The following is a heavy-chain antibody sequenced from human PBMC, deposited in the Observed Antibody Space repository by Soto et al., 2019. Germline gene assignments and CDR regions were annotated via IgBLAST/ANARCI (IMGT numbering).Heavy chain of an antibody. J-gene: IGHJ4*02. V-gene: IGHV3-30*03. CDR1: GFTFSSYG. CDR3: ARRGPGTYFDY. CDR2: VSYDGSNK. D-gene: IGHD6-13*01. Sequence: GGSLRLSCAASGFTFSSYGVHWVRQAPGKGLEWVASVSYDGSNKHYADSVKGRFTISRDNSRNTLDLQMNSLRAEDTAVYYCARRGPGTYFDYWGQGTLVTVSS.